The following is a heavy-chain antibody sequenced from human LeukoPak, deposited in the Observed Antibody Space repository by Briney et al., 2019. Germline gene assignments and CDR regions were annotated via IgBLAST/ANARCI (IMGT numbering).Heavy chain of an antibody. V-gene: IGHV4-31*03. D-gene: IGHD3-22*01. CDR2: IYYSGST. Sequence: PSQTLSLTCTVSGGSTSSGGYYWSWIRQHPGKGLEWIGYIYYSGSTYYNPSLKSRVTISVDTSKNQFSLKLSSVTAADTAVYYCAKGSTITMIVVVIWAPIDYFDYWGQGTLVTVSS. J-gene: IGHJ4*02. CDR1: GGSTSSGGYY. CDR3: AKGSTITMIVVVIWAPIDYFDY.